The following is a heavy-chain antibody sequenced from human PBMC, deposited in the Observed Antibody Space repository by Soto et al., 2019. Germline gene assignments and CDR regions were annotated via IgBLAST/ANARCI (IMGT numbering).Heavy chain of an antibody. J-gene: IGHJ2*01. V-gene: IGHV3-48*03. CDR1: GFTFSSYE. CDR3: ARAYYDSSGPPLWYFDL. CDR2: ISSSGSTI. Sequence: EVQLVESGGGLVQPGGSLRLSCAASGFTFSSYEMNWVRQAPGKGLEWVSYISSSGSTIYYADSVKGRFTISRDNAKNSLYLQMNSLRAEDTAVYYCARAYYDSSGPPLWYFDLWGRGTLVTVSS. D-gene: IGHD3-22*01.